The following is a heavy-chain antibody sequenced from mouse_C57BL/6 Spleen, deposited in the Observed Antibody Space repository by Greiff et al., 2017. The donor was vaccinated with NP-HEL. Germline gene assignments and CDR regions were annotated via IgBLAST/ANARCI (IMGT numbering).Heavy chain of an antibody. CDR3: ARNTNYYDYDVNAMDY. Sequence: VQLQQSGPGLVQPSQSLSITCTVSGFSLTSYGVHWVRQSPGKGLEWLGVIWSGGSTDYNAAFISRLSISKDNSKSQVFFKMNSLQADDTAIYYCARNTNYYDYDVNAMDYWGQGTSVTVSS. D-gene: IGHD2-4*01. CDR1: GFSLTSYG. J-gene: IGHJ4*01. V-gene: IGHV2-2*01. CDR2: IWSGGST.